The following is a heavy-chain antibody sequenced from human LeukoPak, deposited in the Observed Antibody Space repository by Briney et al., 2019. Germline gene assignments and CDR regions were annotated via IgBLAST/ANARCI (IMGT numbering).Heavy chain of an antibody. Sequence: SETLSLTCTVSGXSISRYYGSWIRQPPGKGLEWIGYISYSGSTKYNPSLMSRVTISVDTSKNQFSLKLSSATAANTAVYYCARLDYYHFDYWGQGTVVTVSS. CDR3: ARLDYYHFDY. D-gene: IGHD3-22*01. V-gene: IGHV4-59*01. CDR2: ISYSGST. CDR1: GXSISRYY. J-gene: IGHJ4*02.